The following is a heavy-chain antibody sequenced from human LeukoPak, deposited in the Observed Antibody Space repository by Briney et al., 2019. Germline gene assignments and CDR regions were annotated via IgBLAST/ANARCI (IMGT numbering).Heavy chain of an antibody. V-gene: IGHV3-30-3*01. J-gene: IGHJ2*01. Sequence: GGTLRLSCAASGFTFSSYAMHWVRQAPGKGLEWVAVISYDGSNKYYADSVKGRFTISRDNSKNTLYLQMNSLRAEDTAVYYCARIRDGSNWYFDLWGRGTLVTASS. D-gene: IGHD5-24*01. CDR3: ARIRDGSNWYFDL. CDR2: ISYDGSNK. CDR1: GFTFSSYA.